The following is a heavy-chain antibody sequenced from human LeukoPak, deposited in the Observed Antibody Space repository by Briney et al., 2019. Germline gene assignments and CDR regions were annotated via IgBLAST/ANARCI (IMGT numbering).Heavy chain of an antibody. J-gene: IGHJ4*02. CDR1: GYTFTSYG. D-gene: IGHD4-23*01. V-gene: IGHV1-18*01. CDR2: ISAYNGDT. CDR3: ARQLRWNQYYFDY. Sequence: ASVKVSCKASGYTFTSYGISWVRRAPGQGLEWMAWISAYNGDTNYAQNLQGRVTVTTDTSTSTAHMELRSLRSDDTAVYYCARQLRWNQYYFDYWGQGTLVTVSS.